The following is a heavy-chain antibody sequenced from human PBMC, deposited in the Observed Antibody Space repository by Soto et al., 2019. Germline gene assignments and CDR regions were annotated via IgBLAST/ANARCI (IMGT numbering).Heavy chain of an antibody. V-gene: IGHV3-48*02. CDR3: ARDRGGAGATDY. D-gene: IGHD1-26*01. CDR1: GFTFSNSG. J-gene: IGHJ4*02. Sequence: EVQLVESGGGLVQPGGSLRLSCAASGFTFSNSGMNWVRQAPGKGLEWVAYISSSSSTIRYADSVKGRFTISRDNANNSLFLQMNSLRDEDTAVYYCARDRGGAGATDYGGQGTLVTVSS. CDR2: ISSSSSTI.